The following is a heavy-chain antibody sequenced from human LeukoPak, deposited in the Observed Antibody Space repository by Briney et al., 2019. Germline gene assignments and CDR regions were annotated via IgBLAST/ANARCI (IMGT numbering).Heavy chain of an antibody. D-gene: IGHD2-2*01. Sequence: ESLKISCKGSGYSFTSYWIAWVRQIPGKGLEWIGIIYPGDSGTRYSPSFQGQVTHSADKSIRTAYLQWSRLTAADPTMYYCARILGYWSCTSCYLRYYYYGMDVWGQGTTVTVSS. CDR3: ARILGYWSCTSCYLRYYYYGMDV. CDR2: IYPGDSGT. CDR1: GYSFTSYW. V-gene: IGHV5-51*01. J-gene: IGHJ6*02.